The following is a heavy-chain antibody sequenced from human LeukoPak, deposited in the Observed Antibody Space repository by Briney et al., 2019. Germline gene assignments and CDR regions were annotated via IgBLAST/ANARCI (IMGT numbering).Heavy chain of an antibody. J-gene: IGHJ4*02. CDR3: ARRSYYDL. V-gene: IGHV3-7*01. CDR2: IKQDGSEK. Sequence: GGSLRLSCAASGLTFSSYWMSWVRQAPGKGLEWVANIKQDGSEKYYVDSVKGRFTISRDNAKNSLYLQMNSLRAEDTAVYYCARRSYYDLWGQGTLVTVSS. CDR1: GLTFSSYW.